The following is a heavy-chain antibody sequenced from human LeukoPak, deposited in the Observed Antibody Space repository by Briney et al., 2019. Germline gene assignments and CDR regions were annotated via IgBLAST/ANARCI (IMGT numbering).Heavy chain of an antibody. Sequence: GRSLRLSCAASGFNFINYAMHWVRQAPGKGLEWVAVIWYDGGNRYYADSVKGRFTISRDTSEDTLFLQMNSLRAEDTAVYYCAREADCTDGSCYRGAFDIWGQGTMITVSS. V-gene: IGHV3-33*01. D-gene: IGHD2-15*01. CDR2: IWYDGGNR. CDR3: AREADCTDGSCYRGAFDI. CDR1: GFNFINYA. J-gene: IGHJ3*02.